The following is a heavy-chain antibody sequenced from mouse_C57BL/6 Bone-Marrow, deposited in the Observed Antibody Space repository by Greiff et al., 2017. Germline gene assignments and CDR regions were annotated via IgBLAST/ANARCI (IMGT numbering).Heavy chain of an antibody. Sequence: VQLKQSGAELVRPGASVKLSCPASGFNIKDDYMHWVKQRPEQGLEWIGWSDPENGDTEYASKFQGKATITVDPSSNAAYLHLSSLTSEETAVYYCTRIAYWGQGTLVTVSA. J-gene: IGHJ3*01. CDR2: SDPENGDT. CDR3: TRIAY. CDR1: GFNIKDDY. V-gene: IGHV14-4*01.